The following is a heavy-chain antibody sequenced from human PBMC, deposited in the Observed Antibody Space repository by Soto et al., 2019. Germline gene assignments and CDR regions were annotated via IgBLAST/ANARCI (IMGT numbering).Heavy chain of an antibody. CDR3: ARELGGFKLGLDY. CDR1: GFTFSSYA. CDR2: ISYDGSNK. D-gene: IGHD7-27*01. V-gene: IGHV3-30-3*01. J-gene: IGHJ4*02. Sequence: GGSLRLSCAASGFTFSSYAMHWVRQAPGKGLEWVAVISYDGSNKYYADSVKGRFTISRDNSKNTLYLQMNSLRAEDTAVYYCARELGGFKLGLDYWGQGTLVTVSS.